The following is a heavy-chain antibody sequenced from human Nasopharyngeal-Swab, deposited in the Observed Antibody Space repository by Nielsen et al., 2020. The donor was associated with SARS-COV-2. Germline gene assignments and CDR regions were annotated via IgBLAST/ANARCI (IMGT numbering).Heavy chain of an antibody. J-gene: IGHJ4*02. V-gene: IGHV3-74*01. CDR3: TRGMVTAARVCEC. Sequence: GESLKISCAASGFSFSNYWMHWVRQAPGTGLVWVSRINGDGSTTSYADSVKGRFTISRDNAKNTLFLQMSSLRAEDTAVYYCTRGMVTAARVCECWGQGTLVTVSS. CDR2: INGDGSTT. D-gene: IGHD2-21*02. CDR1: GFSFSNYW.